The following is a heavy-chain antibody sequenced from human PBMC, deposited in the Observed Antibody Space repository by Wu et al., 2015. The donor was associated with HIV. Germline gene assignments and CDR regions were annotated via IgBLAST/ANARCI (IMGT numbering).Heavy chain of an antibody. J-gene: IGHJ6*02. CDR1: RYTFTDYY. CDR3: AKTGELVYGMDV. D-gene: IGHD3-16*01. Sequence: QVQLVQSGAEVKTPGASVKVSCKASRYTFTDYYIHWVRQAPGQGLEWMGWMNPNSGDTEYAQNFQGRVTMTRDTSISTAYMEMNRLRSDDAAVYYCAKTGELVYGMDVWGQGTNGHRLL. CDR2: MNPNSGDT. V-gene: IGHV1-2*02.